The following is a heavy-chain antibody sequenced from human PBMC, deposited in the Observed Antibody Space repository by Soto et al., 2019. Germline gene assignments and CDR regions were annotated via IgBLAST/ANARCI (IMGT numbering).Heavy chain of an antibody. CDR3: ARIGPYYDLWSGYSDFDY. D-gene: IGHD3-3*01. V-gene: IGHV1-18*01. J-gene: IGHJ4*02. CDR1: GYTFTSYG. Sequence: ASVKVSCKASGYTFTSYGISWVRQAPGQGLEWMGWISAYNGNTNYAQKLQGRVTMTTDTSTSTAYMELRSLRSDDTAVYYCARIGPYYDLWSGYSDFDYWGQGTLVTVSS. CDR2: ISAYNGNT.